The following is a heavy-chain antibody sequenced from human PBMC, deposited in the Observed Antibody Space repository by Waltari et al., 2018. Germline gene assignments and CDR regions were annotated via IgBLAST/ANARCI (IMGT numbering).Heavy chain of an antibody. D-gene: IGHD7-27*01. CDR1: GFTFSSYW. CDR2: INSDGTGT. CDR3: VRDDPGYGLDV. V-gene: IGHV3-74*03. J-gene: IGHJ6*02. Sequence: DVHLVESGGGLVQHGGSLRLSCVASGFTFSSYWMHWVRRVPGKGLTWVSHINSDGTGTTYADSVKGRFTVSRDNAKSTLFLQMTSLRAEDTAVYFCVRDDPGYGLDVWGQGTTVTVSS.